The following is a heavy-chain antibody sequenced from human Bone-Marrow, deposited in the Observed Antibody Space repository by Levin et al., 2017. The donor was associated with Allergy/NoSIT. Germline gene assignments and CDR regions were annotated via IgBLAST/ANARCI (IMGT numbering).Heavy chain of an antibody. CDR3: ARGGLFLFDY. Sequence: GESLKISCAASGFTFSDFYMSWIRQAPGKGLEWVAYISGSNSYINYADSVKGRFTISRDNAKNSLYLQLNSLRGEDTAVYYCARGGLFLFDYWGQGTLVTGCS. CDR2: ISGSNSYI. CDR1: GFTFSDFY. J-gene: IGHJ4*02. V-gene: IGHV3-11*03. D-gene: IGHD3-3*01.